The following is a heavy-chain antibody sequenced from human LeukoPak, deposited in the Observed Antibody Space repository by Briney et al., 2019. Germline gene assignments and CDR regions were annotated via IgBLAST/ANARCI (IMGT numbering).Heavy chain of an antibody. Sequence: PSETLSLTCTVSVDSISRYYWSCIPHPPGKGREWIGYIYYSGSTNYNPSLKSRVTISVDTSKNQFSLKLSSVTAADTGVYYCARGVSIGLPEYSSSFNFDYWGQGTLVTVSS. CDR1: VDSISRYY. D-gene: IGHD6-6*01. J-gene: IGHJ4*02. CDR2: IYYSGST. V-gene: IGHV4-59*01. CDR3: ARGVSIGLPEYSSSFNFDY.